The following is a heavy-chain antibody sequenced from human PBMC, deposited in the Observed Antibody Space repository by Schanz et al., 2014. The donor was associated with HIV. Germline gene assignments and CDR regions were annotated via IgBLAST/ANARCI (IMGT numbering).Heavy chain of an antibody. V-gene: IGHV3-9*01. D-gene: IGHD3-22*01. CDR3: ATAHYESNIPYF. CDR1: GFSLEDYA. J-gene: IGHJ4*02. CDR2: ISWNSGSR. Sequence: EVHLMESGGGLVQPGRSLRLSCAASGFSLEDYAMHWVRQAPGKGLEWVSSISWNSGSRGYADSVKGRFTISRDNSKNTLFLQMNSLRAEDTAFYYCATAHYESNIPYFWGQGTLVTVSS.